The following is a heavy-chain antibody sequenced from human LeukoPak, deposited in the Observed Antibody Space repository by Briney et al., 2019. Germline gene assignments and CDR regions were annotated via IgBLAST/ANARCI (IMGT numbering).Heavy chain of an antibody. J-gene: IGHJ4*02. CDR2: IRYDGSNK. CDR1: GFTFSSYG. Sequence: PGGSLRLSCAASGFTFSSYGMHWVRQAPGKGLEWVAFIRYDGSNKYYADSVKGRFTISRDNSKNTLYLQVDSLRAEDTAVFYCARDSSGWYNFDSWGQGTLVTVSS. CDR3: ARDSSGWYNFDS. D-gene: IGHD6-19*01. V-gene: IGHV3-30*02.